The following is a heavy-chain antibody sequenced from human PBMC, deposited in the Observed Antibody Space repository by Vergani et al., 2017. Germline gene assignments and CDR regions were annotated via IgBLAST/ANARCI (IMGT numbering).Heavy chain of an antibody. Sequence: QLQLQQSGPGLVKPSETLFLTCTVSADSISSGSYYLGWIRQPPGKSLEWIGSIYYSGLTYYNPSPKSRVALSVDTSKNQFSLKVTSVTAADTAVYFCARQRPGSGWSPGDFDDWGQGILVTVSS. CDR1: ADSISSGSYY. J-gene: IGHJ4*02. D-gene: IGHD6-19*01. V-gene: IGHV4-39*01. CDR3: ARQRPGSGWSPGDFDD. CDR2: IYYSGLT.